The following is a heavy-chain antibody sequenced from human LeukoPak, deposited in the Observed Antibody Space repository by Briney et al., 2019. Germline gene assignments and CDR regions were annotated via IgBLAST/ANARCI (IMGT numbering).Heavy chain of an antibody. CDR2: IYYSGST. CDR1: GGSISSSSYY. Sequence: SETLSLTCTVSGGSISSSSYYWGWIRQPPGKGLEWIGSIYYSGSTHYNPSLKSRVTISVDTSKNQFSLKLSSVTAADTAVYYCARRGIVVVPAAKPFDYWGQGTLVTVSS. CDR3: ARRGIVVVPAAKPFDY. D-gene: IGHD2-2*02. J-gene: IGHJ4*02. V-gene: IGHV4-39*01.